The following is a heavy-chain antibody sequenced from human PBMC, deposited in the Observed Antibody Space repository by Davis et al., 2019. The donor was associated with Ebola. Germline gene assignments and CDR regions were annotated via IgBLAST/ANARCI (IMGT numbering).Heavy chain of an antibody. V-gene: IGHV3-30*04. J-gene: IGHJ4*02. D-gene: IGHD2-2*01. Sequence: PGGSLRLSCAASGFIFRNYAMHWVRQAPGKGLEWVAVVSHSERERFYADSVKGRFTISRDNSKNTLYLQMNSLRADDTAVYYCAREGVQLLYVDYWGQGTQVTISS. CDR1: GFIFRNYA. CDR3: AREGVQLLYVDY. CDR2: VSHSERER.